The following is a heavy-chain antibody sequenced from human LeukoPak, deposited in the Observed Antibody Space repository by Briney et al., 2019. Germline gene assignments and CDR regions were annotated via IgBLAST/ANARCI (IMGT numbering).Heavy chain of an antibody. Sequence: PGGSLRLSCTVSGFTFSSYWMSWVRQAPGKGLEWVSAISGSGGSTYYADSVKGRFTISRDNSKNTLYLQMNSLRAEDTAVYYCAKLPTRFIAAAGKGGFDPWGQGTLVTVSS. CDR1: GFTFSSYW. CDR2: ISGSGGST. D-gene: IGHD6-13*01. CDR3: AKLPTRFIAAAGKGGFDP. V-gene: IGHV3-23*01. J-gene: IGHJ5*02.